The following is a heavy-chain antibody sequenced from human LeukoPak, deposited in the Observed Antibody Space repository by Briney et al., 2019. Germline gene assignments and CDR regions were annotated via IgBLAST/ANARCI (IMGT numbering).Heavy chain of an antibody. V-gene: IGHV3-23*01. CDR1: GFTFSSYA. D-gene: IGHD4-17*01. CDR2: ISGSGGST. CDR3: AIDLFAVPTATDY. J-gene: IGHJ4*02. Sequence: GGSLRLSCAASGFTFSSYAMSWVRQAPGKGLEWVSAISGSGGSTYYADSVKGRFTISRDNSKNTLYLQMNSLRAEDTAVYYCAIDLFAVPTATDYWGQGTLVTVSS.